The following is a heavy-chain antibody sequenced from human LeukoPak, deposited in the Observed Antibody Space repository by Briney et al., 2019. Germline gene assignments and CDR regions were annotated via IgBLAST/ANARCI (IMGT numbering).Heavy chain of an antibody. CDR3: TTGHYSRTL. CDR1: GFTVSTKY. Sequence: GGSLRLSCADSGFTVSTKYMSWVRQAPGKGLEWVSVIYREGSTYYADSVKGRFTISRDNSKNTLYLQMNSLRAEDTAVYYCTTGHYSRTLGGQGTLVIVSS. CDR2: IYREGST. J-gene: IGHJ4*02. V-gene: IGHV3-66*01. D-gene: IGHD6-13*01.